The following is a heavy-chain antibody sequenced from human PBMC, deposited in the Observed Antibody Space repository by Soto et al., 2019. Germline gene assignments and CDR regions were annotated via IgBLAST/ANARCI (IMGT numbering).Heavy chain of an antibody. Sequence: GGSLRLSCAASGFTFSDYYMSWIRQAPGKGLEWVSYISSSGSTIYYADSVKGRFTISRDNAKNSLYLQMNSLRAEDTAVYYCARDAAGCSGGSCYSDYYMDVWGKGTTVTVSS. D-gene: IGHD2-15*01. J-gene: IGHJ6*03. CDR1: GFTFSDYY. V-gene: IGHV3-11*01. CDR2: ISSSGSTI. CDR3: ARDAAGCSGGSCYSDYYMDV.